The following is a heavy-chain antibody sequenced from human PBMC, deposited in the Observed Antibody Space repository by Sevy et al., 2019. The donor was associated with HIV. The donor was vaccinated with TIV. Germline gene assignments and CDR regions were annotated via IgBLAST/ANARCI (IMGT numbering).Heavy chain of an antibody. J-gene: IGHJ4*02. CDR3: TSMTTVEGVFDF. V-gene: IGHV3-15*01. CDR2: IKSKSDGGPS. D-gene: IGHD4-17*01. Sequence: GGSLRLSCAASGFIFSNAWMSWVRQAPGKGLEWVGRIKSKSDGGPSDYAAPVKGRFTISRDDSRNTLYLQMNSLKTGDTAVYYCTSMTTVEGVFDFWGQGTLVTVSS. CDR1: GFIFSNAW.